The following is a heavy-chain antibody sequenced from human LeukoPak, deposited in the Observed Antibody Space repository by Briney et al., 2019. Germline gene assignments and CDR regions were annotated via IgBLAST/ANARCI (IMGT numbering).Heavy chain of an antibody. V-gene: IGHV4-30-2*01. Sequence: ASQTLSLSCTDSGGSISSGGYYWSWIRQPPGKGLEWIGYIYHSGSTYYNPSLKSRVTISVDRSKNQFSLKLSSVTAADTAVYYCARAPGLYCGGDCYDDWGQGTLVTVSS. CDR3: ARAPGLYCGGDCYDD. D-gene: IGHD2-21*01. J-gene: IGHJ4*02. CDR1: GGSISSGGYY. CDR2: IYHSGST.